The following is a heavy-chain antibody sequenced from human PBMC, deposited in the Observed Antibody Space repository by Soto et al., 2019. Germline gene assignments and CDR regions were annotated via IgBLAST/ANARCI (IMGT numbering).Heavy chain of an antibody. Sequence: SETLSLTCTVSGGSISSYYWSWIRQPPGKGLEWIGYIYYSGSTNYNPSLKSRVTISVDTSKNQFSLKLSSVTAADTSVYYCARDRWFDPWGQGTLVTVSS. CDR3: ARDRWFDP. V-gene: IGHV4-59*01. CDR1: GGSISSYY. CDR2: IYYSGST. J-gene: IGHJ5*02.